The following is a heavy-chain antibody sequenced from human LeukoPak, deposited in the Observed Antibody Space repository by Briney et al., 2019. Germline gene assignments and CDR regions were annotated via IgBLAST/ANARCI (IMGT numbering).Heavy chain of an antibody. J-gene: IGHJ2*01. CDR1: GGSISSSSYY. D-gene: IGHD6-19*01. CDR3: ARRADMGSGWYLADWYFDL. Sequence: SETLSLTCTVSGGSISSSSYYWGWIRQPPGKGLEWIGSIYYSGSTYYNPSLKSRVTISVDTSKNQFSLKLSSVTAADTAVYYCARRADMGSGWYLADWYFDLWGRGTLVTVSS. CDR2: IYYSGST. V-gene: IGHV4-39*01.